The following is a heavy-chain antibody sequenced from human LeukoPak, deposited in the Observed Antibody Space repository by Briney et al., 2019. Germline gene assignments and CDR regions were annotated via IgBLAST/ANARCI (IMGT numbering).Heavy chain of an antibody. CDR2: ISWNSGSI. CDR3: ARDKIVGATHLDY. D-gene: IGHD1-26*01. Sequence: PGGSLRLSCAASGFTFDDYAMHWVRHAPGKGLEWVSGISWNSGSIGYADSVKGRFTISRDNAKNSLYLQMNSLRAEDTAVYYCARDKIVGATHLDYWGQGTPVTVSS. J-gene: IGHJ4*02. V-gene: IGHV3-9*01. CDR1: GFTFDDYA.